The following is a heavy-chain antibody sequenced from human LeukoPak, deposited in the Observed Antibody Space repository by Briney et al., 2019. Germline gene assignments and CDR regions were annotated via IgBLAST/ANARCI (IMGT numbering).Heavy chain of an antibody. D-gene: IGHD3-3*01. V-gene: IGHV4-59*01. J-gene: IGHJ4*02. CDR1: GGSISSYY. CDR3: ARDAAFGGIFDY. Sequence: SETLSLTCTVSGGSISSYYWSRIRQPPGKGLEWIGYIYYSGSTNYNPSLKSRVTISVDTSKNQFSLKLSSVTAADTAVYYCARDAAFGGIFDYWGQGTLVTVSS. CDR2: IYYSGST.